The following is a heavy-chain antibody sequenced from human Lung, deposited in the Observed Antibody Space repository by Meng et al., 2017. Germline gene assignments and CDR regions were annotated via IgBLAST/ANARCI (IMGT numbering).Heavy chain of an antibody. CDR2: IYHSGRT. CDR3: VRGGQDQAYYDFWSGPFDP. D-gene: IGHD3-3*01. CDR1: GGSISSRNW. Sequence: QVGLRESGPGLVKPSGTLPLTCAVFGGSISSRNWWSWVRQSPGKGLEWIGEIYHSGRTNYNPSLESRVTISLDKSQNHFSLKVKSVTAADTAVYYCVRGGQDQAYYDFWSGPFDPWGQGTLVTVSS. V-gene: IGHV4-4*02. J-gene: IGHJ5*02.